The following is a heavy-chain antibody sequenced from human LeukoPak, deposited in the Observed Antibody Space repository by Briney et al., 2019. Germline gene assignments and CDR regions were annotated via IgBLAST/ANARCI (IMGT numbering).Heavy chain of an antibody. V-gene: IGHV3-23*01. Sequence: QSGGSLRLSCAASGFTFSSYAMSWVRQAPGKGLEWVSAISGSGGSTYYADSVKGRFTISRDNSKNTLYLQMNSLRAEDTAVYYCAAGRPIRFLEWSPVYYGMDVWGQGTTVTVSS. CDR3: AAGRPIRFLEWSPVYYGMDV. D-gene: IGHD3-3*01. CDR2: ISGSGGST. J-gene: IGHJ6*02. CDR1: GFTFSSYA.